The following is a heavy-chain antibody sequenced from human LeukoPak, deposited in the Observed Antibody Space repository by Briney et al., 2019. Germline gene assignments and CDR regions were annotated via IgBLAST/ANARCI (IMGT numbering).Heavy chain of an antibody. D-gene: IGHD3-22*01. CDR1: GFTFSSYG. J-gene: IGHJ4*02. CDR3: AKGGWGYYDSRSFDY. V-gene: IGHV3-30*02. Sequence: QSGGSLRLSCAASGFTFSSYGMHWVRQAPGKGLEWVAFIRYDGSNKYYADSVKGRFTISRDNSKNTLYLQMNSLRAEDTAEYYCAKGGWGYYDSRSFDYWGQGTLVTVSS. CDR2: IRYDGSNK.